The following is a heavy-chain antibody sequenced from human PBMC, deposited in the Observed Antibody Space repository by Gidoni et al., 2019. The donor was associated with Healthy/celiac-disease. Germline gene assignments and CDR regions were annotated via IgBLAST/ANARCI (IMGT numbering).Heavy chain of an antibody. CDR1: GFTLSSYW. J-gene: IGHJ4*02. D-gene: IGHD2-2*01. Sequence: EVQLVGSGGGLVQPGGSLSLSCAASGFTLSSYWMSWVRQAPGKGLEWVANIKQDGSEKYYVDSVKGRFTISRDNAKNSLYLQMNSLRAEDTAVYYCARDCSSTSCYGSGYDCWGQGTLVTVSS. CDR3: ARDCSSTSCYGSGYDC. V-gene: IGHV3-7*03. CDR2: IKQDGSEK.